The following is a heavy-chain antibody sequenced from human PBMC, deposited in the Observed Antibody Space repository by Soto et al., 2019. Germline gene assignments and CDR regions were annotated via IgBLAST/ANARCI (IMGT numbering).Heavy chain of an antibody. V-gene: IGHV4-59*01. CDR3: ARTVFDYYDSSGYPSFDY. J-gene: IGHJ4*02. CDR1: GGSISSYY. CDR2: IYYSGST. Sequence: SEILSLTCTVSGGSISSYYWSWIRQPPGKGLEWIGYIYYSGSTNYNPSLKSRVTISVDTSKNQFSLKLSSVTAADTAVYYCARTVFDYYDSSGYPSFDYWGQGTLVTVSS. D-gene: IGHD3-22*01.